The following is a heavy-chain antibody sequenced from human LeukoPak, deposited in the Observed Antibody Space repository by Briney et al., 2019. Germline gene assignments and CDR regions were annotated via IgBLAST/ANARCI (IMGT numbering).Heavy chain of an antibody. CDR3: AKQFSKIVVVVAADNWFDP. J-gene: IGHJ5*02. V-gene: IGHV3-23*01. Sequence: GGSLRLSCAASGFTFSSYAMSWVRQAPGKGLEWVSAISGSGGSTYYADSVKGRFTISRDNSKNTLYLQMNSLRAEDTAVYYCAKQFSKIVVVVAADNWFDPWGQGTLVTVS. CDR2: ISGSGGST. CDR1: GFTFSSYA. D-gene: IGHD2-15*01.